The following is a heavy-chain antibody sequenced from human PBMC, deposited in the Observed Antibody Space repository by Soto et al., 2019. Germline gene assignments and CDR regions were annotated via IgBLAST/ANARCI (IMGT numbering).Heavy chain of an antibody. CDR2: LSGSDDST. J-gene: IGHJ6*02. CDR1: GFTFNTYT. V-gene: IGHV3-23*01. CDR3: LKIEVAGRGGTVEYYYGRDF. Sequence: GGSLRLSCAASGFTFNTYTMSWVRQAPGKGLEWVSLLSGSDDSTYYAASVKGRFTMSCESSKTSLYHHMNSLRAEDTAVYYCLKIEVAGRGGTVEYYYGRDFWGQVTTGTVSS. D-gene: IGHD3-22*01.